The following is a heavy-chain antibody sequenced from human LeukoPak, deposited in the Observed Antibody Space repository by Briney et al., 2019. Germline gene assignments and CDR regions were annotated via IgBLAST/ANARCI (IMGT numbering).Heavy chain of an antibody. Sequence: ASVKVSCKVSGYTLTELSMHWVRQAPGQGLEWMGIINPSGGSTSYAQKFQGRVTMTRDTSTSTVYMELSSLRSEDTAVYYCAREGGSYKHFDYWGQGTLVTVSS. CDR3: AREGGSYKHFDY. D-gene: IGHD3-10*01. J-gene: IGHJ4*02. V-gene: IGHV1-46*01. CDR2: INPSGGST. CDR1: GYTLTELS.